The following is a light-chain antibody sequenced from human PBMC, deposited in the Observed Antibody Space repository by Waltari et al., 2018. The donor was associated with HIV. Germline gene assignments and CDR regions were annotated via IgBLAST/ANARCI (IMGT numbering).Light chain of an antibody. J-gene: IGLJ1*01. Sequence: QSVLTQPPSASGTPGQRVPISCSTSPSTKIASNFVFWYQVFPGAAPKLLIYQTVLRPSWVTDRFSASSSDTSASLAISGLRSEDEALYYCAAWDDSLGGYVFGTGTKVTVL. CDR3: AAWDDSLGGYV. CDR1: PSTKIASNF. V-gene: IGLV1-47*01. CDR2: QTV.